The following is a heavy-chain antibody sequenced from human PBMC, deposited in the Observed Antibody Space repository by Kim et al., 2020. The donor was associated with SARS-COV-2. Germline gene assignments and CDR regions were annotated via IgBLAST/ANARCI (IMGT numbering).Heavy chain of an antibody. CDR3: ARERGGGSSSWYFDY. J-gene: IGHJ4*02. Sequence: ASRTGRFTISRDNSKNTLYLQMNSLGAEDTAVYYCARERGGGSSSWYFDYWGQGTLVTVSS. D-gene: IGHD6-13*01. V-gene: IGHV3-53*01.